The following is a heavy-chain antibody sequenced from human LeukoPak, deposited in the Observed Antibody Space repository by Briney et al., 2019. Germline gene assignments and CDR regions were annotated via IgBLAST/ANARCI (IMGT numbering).Heavy chain of an antibody. D-gene: IGHD3-22*01. CDR2: IYPGDSDT. CDR3: ARVTYYYDSSGYYLDY. CDR1: GYSFTSYW. V-gene: IGHV5-51*01. J-gene: IGHJ4*02. Sequence: GESLKISCKGSGYSFTSYWIGWVRQMPGKGLEWMGIIYPGDSDTRYSPSFQGQVTISADKSISTAYLQWSSLKASDTAMYYCARVTYYYDSSGYYLDYWGQGTLVTVSS.